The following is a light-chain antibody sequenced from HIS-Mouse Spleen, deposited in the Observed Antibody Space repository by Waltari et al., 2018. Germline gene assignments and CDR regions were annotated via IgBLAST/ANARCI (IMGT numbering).Light chain of an antibody. CDR2: SNN. V-gene: IGLV1-44*01. CDR1: SSNIGSHT. CDR3: AAWDDSLNGYV. Sequence: QSVLTQPPSASGTPGQRVTIACSGSSSNIGSHTVNWYQQLPGTAPKRLIYSNNQRPSGVPDRFSGSKSGTSASLAISGLQSEDEADYYCAAWDDSLNGYVFGTGTKVTVL. J-gene: IGLJ1*01.